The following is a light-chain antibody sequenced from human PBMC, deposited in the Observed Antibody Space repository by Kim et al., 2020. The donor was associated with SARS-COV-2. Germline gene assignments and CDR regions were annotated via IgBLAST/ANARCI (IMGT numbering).Light chain of an antibody. V-gene: IGKV3-20*01. J-gene: IGKJ1*01. CDR3: QQYDSSPRT. Sequence: SLGERATLSCRTSQSISSSYLAWYQQMPGQSPRLLIYGASNRAAGIPDRFSGSGSGTDFTLTISGLEPGDSAVYYCQQYDSSPRTFGQGNKVDIK. CDR2: GAS. CDR1: QSISSSY.